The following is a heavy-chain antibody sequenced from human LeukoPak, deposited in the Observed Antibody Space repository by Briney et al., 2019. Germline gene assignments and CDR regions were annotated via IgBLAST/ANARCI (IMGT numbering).Heavy chain of an antibody. CDR3: ARDLYEGHDIFTGRLTGDY. CDR1: GYTFTGYY. D-gene: IGHD3-9*01. V-gene: IGHV1-2*02. Sequence: AASVTVSCKASGYTFTGYYIHWVRQAPGQGLEWMGWINPNSGGTNYAQKFQGRVTVTRDTSISSAYMELSRLRSDDTAVYYCARDLYEGHDIFTGRLTGDYWGQGTLVTVSS. CDR2: INPNSGGT. J-gene: IGHJ4*02.